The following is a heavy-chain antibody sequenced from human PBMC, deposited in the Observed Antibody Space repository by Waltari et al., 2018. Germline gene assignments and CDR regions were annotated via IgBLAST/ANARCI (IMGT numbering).Heavy chain of an antibody. CDR1: GGSISSYY. D-gene: IGHD1-26*01. Sequence: VQLQESGPGLVKPSATLSPTCTVSGGSISSYYWSWIRQPPGKGLECIGYIYYSGSTNYNPSLKSRVTISVDTSKNQFSLKLSSVTAADTAVYYCARAQTTNYYYYGMDVWGQGTTVTVSS. CDR3: ARAQTTNYYYYGMDV. V-gene: IGHV4-59*01. J-gene: IGHJ6*02. CDR2: IYYSGST.